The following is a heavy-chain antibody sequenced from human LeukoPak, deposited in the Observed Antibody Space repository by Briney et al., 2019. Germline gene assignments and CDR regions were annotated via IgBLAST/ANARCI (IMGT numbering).Heavy chain of an antibody. J-gene: IGHJ6*04. CDR2: ISSSGSTI. D-gene: IGHD3-10*02. CDR3: AELGITMIGGV. Sequence: GGSLRLSCAASGFTFSSYEMNWVRQAPGKGLEWVSYISSSGSTIYYADSVKGRFTISRDNAKNSMYLQMNSLRAEDTAVYYCAELGITMIGGVWGKGTTVTTSS. CDR1: GFTFSSYE. V-gene: IGHV3-48*03.